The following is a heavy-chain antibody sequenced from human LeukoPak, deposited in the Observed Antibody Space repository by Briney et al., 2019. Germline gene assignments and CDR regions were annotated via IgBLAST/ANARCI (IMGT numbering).Heavy chain of an antibody. V-gene: IGHV3-30*04. CDR3: AKDKVTAMVY. CDR2: ISYDGSNK. CDR1: GFTFSSHA. D-gene: IGHD5-18*01. J-gene: IGHJ4*02. Sequence: GGSLRLSCAASGFTFSSHAMHWVRQAPGKGLEWVAVISYDGSNKYYADSVKGRFTISRDNSKNTLYLQMNSLRAEDTAVYYCAKDKVTAMVYWGQGTLVTVSS.